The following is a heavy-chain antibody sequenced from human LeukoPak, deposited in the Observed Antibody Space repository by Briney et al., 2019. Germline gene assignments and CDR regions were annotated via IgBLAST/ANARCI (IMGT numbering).Heavy chain of an antibody. CDR1: GFTFSTYA. V-gene: IGHV3-64D*06. Sequence: PGGSLRLSFSVSGFTFSTYAMHWVRQAPGARLEYVSAISSNGDNTYYADSVKGRFTISRDNSKNTLYLQMSSLRADDTAVYYCVRGTGYWGQGTLVTVSS. CDR2: ISSNGDNT. CDR3: VRGTGY. J-gene: IGHJ4*02.